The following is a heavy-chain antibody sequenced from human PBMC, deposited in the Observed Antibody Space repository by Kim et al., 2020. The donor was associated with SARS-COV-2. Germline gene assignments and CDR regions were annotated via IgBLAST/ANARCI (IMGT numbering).Heavy chain of an antibody. V-gene: IGHV3-21*01. CDR1: GFTFSSYS. Sequence: LSLTCAASGFTFSSYSMNWVRQAPGKGLEWVSSISSSSSYIYYADSVKGRFTISRDNAKNSLYLQMNSLRADDTAVYYCAGEGSGWYEDSYYGMYVWG. D-gene: IGHD6-19*01. CDR2: ISSSSSYI. J-gene: IGHJ6*02. CDR3: AGEGSGWYEDSYYGMYV.